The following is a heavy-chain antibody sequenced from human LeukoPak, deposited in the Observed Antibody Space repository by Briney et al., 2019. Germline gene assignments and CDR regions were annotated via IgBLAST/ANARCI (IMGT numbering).Heavy chain of an antibody. V-gene: IGHV4-34*01. D-gene: IGHD4-23*01. Sequence: PSETLSLTCAVYGGSFSGYYWSWIRQPPGKVLEWIGEINHSGSSNYNPSLKSRVTVSVEKSKNQFSLKLSSVTAADTAVYYCATLTGGDDAFDIWGQGTMVTVSS. CDR2: INHSGSS. J-gene: IGHJ3*02. CDR1: GGSFSGYY. CDR3: ATLTGGDDAFDI.